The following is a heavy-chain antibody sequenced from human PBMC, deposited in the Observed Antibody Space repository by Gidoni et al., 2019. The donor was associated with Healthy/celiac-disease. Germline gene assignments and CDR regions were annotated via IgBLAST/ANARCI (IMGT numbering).Heavy chain of an antibody. CDR2: ISWNSGSI. Sequence: EVQLVESGGGLVQPGRSLRLSCAASGFTFDDYAMHWVRQAPGKGLEWVSGISWNSGSIGYADSVKGRFTISRDNAKNSLYLQMNSLRAEDTALYYCAKEHLVRGVIIQNWFDPWGQGTLVTVSS. CDR1: GFTFDDYA. D-gene: IGHD3-10*01. V-gene: IGHV3-9*01. J-gene: IGHJ5*02. CDR3: AKEHLVRGVIIQNWFDP.